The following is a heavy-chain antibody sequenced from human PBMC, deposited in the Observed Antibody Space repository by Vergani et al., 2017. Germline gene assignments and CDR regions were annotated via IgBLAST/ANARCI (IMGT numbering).Heavy chain of an antibody. CDR3: ARHTTYTDS. D-gene: IGHD1-1*01. CDR1: EYSFGNYW. V-gene: IGHV5-51*01. Sequence: EVELVQSGPEMRKPGESLKISCKGSEYSFGNYWIGWVRQMPGKGLELMGIIYPADSDTRYSPSFQGQVTISADKSISTAFLQWDSRKASDTALYYCARHTTYTDSWGQGTLVTVSS. CDR2: IYPADSDT. J-gene: IGHJ4*02.